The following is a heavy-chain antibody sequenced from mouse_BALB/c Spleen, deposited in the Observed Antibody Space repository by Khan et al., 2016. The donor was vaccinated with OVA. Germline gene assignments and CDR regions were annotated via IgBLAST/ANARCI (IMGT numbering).Heavy chain of an antibody. CDR2: IDPYSGGT. CDR1: NYSFTDYN. Sequence: VQLQQSGPELVKPGASVKVSCKASNYSFTDYNMYWVKQSPGKSLEWIGYIDPYSGGTSYNQKFKGKAILTVDKSSSTAFMHLNSLTSEDSAVYYCARTIITTAYYSMAYWGQGTSVTVSS. D-gene: IGHD1-1*01. V-gene: IGHV1S135*01. CDR3: ARTIITTAYYSMAY. J-gene: IGHJ4*01.